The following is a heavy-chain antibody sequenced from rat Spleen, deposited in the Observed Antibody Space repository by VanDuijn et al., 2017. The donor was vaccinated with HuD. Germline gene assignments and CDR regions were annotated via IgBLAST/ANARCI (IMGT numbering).Heavy chain of an antibody. D-gene: IGHD1-9*01. CDR3: VRHGYTRYYFDY. CDR2: ISPSGVT. V-gene: IGHV5S23*01. Sequence: EVQLVESDGGLVQPGKSLKLSCAASGFTFSNFDMAWVRQAPTKGLEWVTSISPSGVTYYRDSVKGRFTVSRENTERTLYLQMDSLRSEDTATYYCVRHGYTRYYFDYWGQGVMVTVSS. CDR1: GFTFSNFD. J-gene: IGHJ2*01.